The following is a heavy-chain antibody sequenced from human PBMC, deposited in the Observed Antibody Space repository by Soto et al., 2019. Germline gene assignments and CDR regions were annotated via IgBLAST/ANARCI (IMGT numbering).Heavy chain of an antibody. Sequence: GASVKVSCKTSGGTFSSYAISWVRQAPGQGLEWMGRVSANIGNTNYAQKFQGRVTMTTDTSTSTAYMELRSLRSDDTAVYYCARDETYYYDSSGYYSSWYYYGMDAWGQGTTVTVPS. CDR1: GGTFSSYA. CDR3: ARDETYYYDSSGYYSSWYYYGMDA. D-gene: IGHD3-22*01. V-gene: IGHV1-18*01. CDR2: VSANIGNT. J-gene: IGHJ6*02.